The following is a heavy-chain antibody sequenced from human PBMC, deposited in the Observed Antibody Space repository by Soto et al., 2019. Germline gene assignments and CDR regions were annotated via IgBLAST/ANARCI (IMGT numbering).Heavy chain of an antibody. V-gene: IGHV3-23*01. Sequence: GGSLSLSCTASGFTFSSCAMGWVRQAPGKGLGWVSDIIDSGGSTYYADSVKGRFTISRDNSKSTLYLQMNSLRAEDTALYYCAKGRSYYYYYGVDVWGQGTTVTVS. CDR3: AKGRSYYYYYGVDV. CDR1: GFTFSSCA. J-gene: IGHJ6*02. CDR2: IIDSGGST.